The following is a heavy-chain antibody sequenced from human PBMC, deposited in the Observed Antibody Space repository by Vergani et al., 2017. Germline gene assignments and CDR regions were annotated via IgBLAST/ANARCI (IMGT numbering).Heavy chain of an antibody. V-gene: IGHV4-4*07. D-gene: IGHD3-3*02. CDR1: GGSISHYY. Sequence: QVQLQESGPGLLKPSETLSLTCIVSGGSISHYYWSWIRQPAGKGLEWIGRIYTSESTNYNPSLKSRVTMSLETSKNQFSLKLSFVTAANTAVYYCAREYSIFVQFLHYWRQETLVTVSS. CDR2: IYTSEST. J-gene: IGHJ4*02. CDR3: AREYSIFVQFLHY.